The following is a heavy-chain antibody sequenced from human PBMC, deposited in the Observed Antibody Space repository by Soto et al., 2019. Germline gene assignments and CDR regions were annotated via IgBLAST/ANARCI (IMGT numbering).Heavy chain of an antibody. V-gene: IGHV4-59*01. Sequence: PSEPLSLTCTVSGDSISSYYWSWIRQPPGKGLEWIGYIYYSGSTNYNPSLKSRVTISVDTSKNQFSLKLSSVTAADTAVYYCARGPPRVAVTNPYYYYGMDVWGQGTTVTVSS. CDR2: IYYSGST. CDR3: ARGPPRVAVTNPYYYYGMDV. CDR1: GDSISSYY. J-gene: IGHJ6*02. D-gene: IGHD4-17*01.